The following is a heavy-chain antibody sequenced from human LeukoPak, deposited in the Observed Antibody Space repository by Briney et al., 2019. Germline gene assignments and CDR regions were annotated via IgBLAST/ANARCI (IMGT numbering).Heavy chain of an antibody. CDR3: ASGWGGGTFDY. CDR2: IKQDGSEK. V-gene: IGHV3-7*01. CDR1: GFTFSSYW. J-gene: IGHJ4*02. Sequence: GGSLRLSCAASGFTFSSYWMSWVRQAPGKGLEWVANIKQDGSEKYYVDSVKGRFTISRDNAKNSLYLQMNSLRAEDTAVYYCASGWGGGTFDYWGQGTLVTASS. D-gene: IGHD1/OR15-1a*01.